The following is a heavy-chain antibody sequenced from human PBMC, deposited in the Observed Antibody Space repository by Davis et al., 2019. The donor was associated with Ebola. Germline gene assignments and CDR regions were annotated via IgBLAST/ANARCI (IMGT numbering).Heavy chain of an antibody. CDR2: IKQDGSET. CDR1: GLNLRTHW. J-gene: IGHJ2*01. CDR3: ARSFSGYFDL. V-gene: IGHV3-7*03. Sequence: GESLKISCAASGLNLRTHWMSWVRQAPGKGLGWVANIKQDGSETYHVDSVRGRFTTSRDNANNSLYLQMNSLRADDTAVYYCARSFSGYFDLWGRGTLVTVSS. D-gene: IGHD1-14*01.